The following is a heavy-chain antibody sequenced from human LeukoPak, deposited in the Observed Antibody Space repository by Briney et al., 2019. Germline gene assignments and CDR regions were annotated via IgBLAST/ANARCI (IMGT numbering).Heavy chain of an antibody. CDR3: ANDVDTAMVPQH. V-gene: IGHV3-30*18. D-gene: IGHD5-18*01. CDR2: ISYDGSNK. J-gene: IGHJ1*01. CDR1: GFTFSSYG. Sequence: GGSLRLSCAASGFTFSSYGMHWVRQAPGKGLEWVAVISYDGSNKYYADSVKGRFTISRDNSKNTLYLQMNSLRAEDTAVYYCANDVDTAMVPQHWGQGTLVTVSS.